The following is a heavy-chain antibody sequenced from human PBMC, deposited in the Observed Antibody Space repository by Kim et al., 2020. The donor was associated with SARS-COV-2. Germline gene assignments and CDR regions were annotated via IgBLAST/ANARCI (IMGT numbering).Heavy chain of an antibody. CDR3: ARDEMATTTAFDY. Sequence: GGSLRLSCAASGFTFSSYGMHWVRQAPGKGLEWVAVIWYDGSNKYYADSVKGRFTISRDNSKNTLYLQMNSLRAEDTAVYYCARDEMATTTAFDYWGQGTLVTVSS. CDR2: IWYDGSNK. V-gene: IGHV3-33*01. CDR1: GFTFSSYG. D-gene: IGHD5-12*01. J-gene: IGHJ4*02.